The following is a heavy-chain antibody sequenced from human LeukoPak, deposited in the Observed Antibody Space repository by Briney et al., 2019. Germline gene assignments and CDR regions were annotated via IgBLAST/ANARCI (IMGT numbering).Heavy chain of an antibody. CDR3: ARAPSDWGATNWFDP. J-gene: IGHJ5*02. CDR1: GGSVRAYY. D-gene: IGHD7-27*01. V-gene: IGHV4-59*02. CDR2: IYRSGIT. Sequence: SETLSLTCTVSGGSVRAYYWNWIRQPPGKGLEWIGFIYRSGITSYNPSLKGRVTISIDTSKNDFSLNLTSVTAADTAVYYCARAPSDWGATNWFDPWGHGTLVTVSS.